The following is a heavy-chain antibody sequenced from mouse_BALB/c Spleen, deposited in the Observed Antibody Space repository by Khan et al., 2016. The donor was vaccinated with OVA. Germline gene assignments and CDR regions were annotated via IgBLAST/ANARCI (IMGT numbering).Heavy chain of an antibody. CDR1: GFTFSSYS. CDR3: ASHLTGSFAY. Sequence: EVELVESGGDLVKPGGSLKLSCAASGFTFSSYSMSWVRQTPDKRLEWVATISSGGDYTYYPDSVKGRFTISRDNAKNTLYLQMNRLRSEDTAMYYCASHLTGSFAYGGQGTLVTVSA. V-gene: IGHV5-6*01. CDR2: ISSGGDYT. D-gene: IGHD4-1*01. J-gene: IGHJ3*01.